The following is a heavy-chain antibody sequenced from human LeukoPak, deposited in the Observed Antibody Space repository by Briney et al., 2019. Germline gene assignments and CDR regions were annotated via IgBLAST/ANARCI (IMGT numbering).Heavy chain of an antibody. CDR3: ARAWSRNLVATMESHRRGLYYYYGMDV. CDR2: INHSGST. Sequence: SETLSLTCTVSGGSISSYYWSWIRRPPGKGLEWIGEINHSGSTNYNPSLKSRVTISVDTSKNQFSLKLSSVTAADTAVYYCARAWSRNLVATMESHRRGLYYYYGMDVWGQGTTVTVSS. D-gene: IGHD5-12*01. CDR1: GGSISSYY. J-gene: IGHJ6*02. V-gene: IGHV4-34*01.